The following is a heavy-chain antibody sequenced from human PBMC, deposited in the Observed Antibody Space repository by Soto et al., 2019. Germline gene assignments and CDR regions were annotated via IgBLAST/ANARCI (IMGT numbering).Heavy chain of an antibody. CDR1: GGSISSYC. CDR2: ICNSVTT. Sequence: QVQLQESGPGLVKPSETLTLTCTVSGGSISSYCCSWIRQPPGKGLEWIGYICNSVTTNYNPSLKGRVTISGDTSKNQFSLKLSSVTAADTAVYYCARHDPGGFVYGGQGALGAVSS. V-gene: IGHV4-59*08. J-gene: IGHJ4*02. CDR3: ARHDPGGFVY. D-gene: IGHD3-10*01.